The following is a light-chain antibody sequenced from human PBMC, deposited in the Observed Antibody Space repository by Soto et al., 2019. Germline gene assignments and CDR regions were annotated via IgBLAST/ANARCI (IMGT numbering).Light chain of an antibody. Sequence: EIVLTQSPATLSLSPGERATLSCRASQSVRSSLAWYQQKPGQAPRLLIYDASNRATGIPARFSGSGSGTDVTLTISSLEPADGAVCYCQHRSDWPLTFGGGTKVEIK. J-gene: IGKJ4*01. CDR2: DAS. CDR1: QSVRSS. CDR3: QHRSDWPLT. V-gene: IGKV3-11*01.